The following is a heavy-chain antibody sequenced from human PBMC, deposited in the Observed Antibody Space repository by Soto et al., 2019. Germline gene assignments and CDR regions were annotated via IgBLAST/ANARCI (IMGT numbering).Heavy chain of an antibody. Sequence: ETLSLTCTVSGGSIGSISYYWGWIRLPPGKGLEWIGSIYYSGSTYYNPSLKSRVTISVDTSKNQFSLKLSSVTAADTAVYYCARDHGYDFWSGLQDNAFDIWGHGTMVTVSS. D-gene: IGHD3-3*01. V-gene: IGHV4-39*07. CDR2: IYYSGST. CDR1: GGSIGSISYY. J-gene: IGHJ3*02. CDR3: ARDHGYDFWSGLQDNAFDI.